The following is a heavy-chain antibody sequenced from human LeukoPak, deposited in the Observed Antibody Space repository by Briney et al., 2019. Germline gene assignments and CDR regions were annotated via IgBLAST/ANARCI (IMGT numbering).Heavy chain of an antibody. V-gene: IGHV3-30*02. CDR3: AKEPTAIFGVVDRLY. D-gene: IGHD3-3*01. Sequence: GGSLRLSCAASGFTFSSYGMHWVRQAPGKGLEWVAFIRYDGSNKYYADSVKGRFTISRDNSKNTLYLQMNSLRAEDTAVYYCAKEPTAIFGVVDRLYWGQGTLVTVSS. CDR2: IRYDGSNK. J-gene: IGHJ4*02. CDR1: GFTFSSYG.